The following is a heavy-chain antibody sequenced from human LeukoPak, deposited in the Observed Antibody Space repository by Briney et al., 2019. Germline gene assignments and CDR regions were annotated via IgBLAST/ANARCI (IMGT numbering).Heavy chain of an antibody. CDR1: GYTFTSYD. Sequence: ASVKVSCKASGYTFTSYDINLVRQATGQGLEWMGWRNPNSGNTGYAQKFQGRVTMTRNTSISTAYMELSSLRSEDTAVYYCARVGSSWFYYYYGMDVWGQGTTVTVSS. CDR3: ARVGSSWFYYYYGMDV. D-gene: IGHD6-13*01. J-gene: IGHJ6*02. V-gene: IGHV1-8*01. CDR2: RNPNSGNT.